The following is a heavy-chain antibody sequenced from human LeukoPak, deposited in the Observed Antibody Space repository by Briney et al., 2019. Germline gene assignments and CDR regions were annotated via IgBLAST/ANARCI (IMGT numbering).Heavy chain of an antibody. CDR1: GFTFINYA. D-gene: IGHD3-9*01. CDR2: ISSSSSYI. CDR3: ARVAYYDILTGYYGMDV. V-gene: IGHV3-21*01. Sequence: GGSLRLSCAASGFTFINYAMNWVRQAPGKGLQWVSSISSSSSYIYYADSVKGRFTISRDNANNSRYLQMNSLRAEDTAEYYCARVAYYDILTGYYGMDVWGQGTTVTVSS. J-gene: IGHJ6*02.